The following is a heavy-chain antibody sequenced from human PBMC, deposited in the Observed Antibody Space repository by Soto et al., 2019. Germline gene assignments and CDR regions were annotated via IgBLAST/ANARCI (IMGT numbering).Heavy chain of an antibody. D-gene: IGHD1-26*01. J-gene: IGHJ6*02. V-gene: IGHV3-74*01. CDR2: ITGEGSTT. CDR1: GFTFRSDF. CDR3: ARENWYSLDV. Sequence: EVQLVESGGGLVQPGGSLRLSCAASGFTFRSDFMAWVRQTPGKGLVWVSQITGEGSTTNYADSVRGRFTISRDNATNTLHLPMNSLRDEDTAIYYCARENWYSLDVWCQGTTVTVSS.